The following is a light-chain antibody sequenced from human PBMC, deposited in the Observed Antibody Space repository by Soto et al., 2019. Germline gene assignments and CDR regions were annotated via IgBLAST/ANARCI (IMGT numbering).Light chain of an antibody. V-gene: IGKV1-5*01. CDR3: QHYNSYSEA. J-gene: IGKJ1*01. CDR2: DAF. Sequence: IHMTHSPSTVSASVLYRVTITFLSSQSISSWLALYQQKPGKAPKLLIYDAFSLESGVPSRFSGSGSGTEFTLTISSLQPDDFATYYCQHYNSYSEAFGQGTKVDIK. CDR1: QSISSW.